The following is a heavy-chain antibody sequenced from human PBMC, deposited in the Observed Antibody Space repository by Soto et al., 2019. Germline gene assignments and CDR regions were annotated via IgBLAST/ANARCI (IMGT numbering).Heavy chain of an antibody. CDR3: GRVMIGTSRHTDSDY. CDR2: IDYNGVT. J-gene: IGHJ4*02. D-gene: IGHD2-2*01. Sequence: SETLSLTCSVSGASISSRDYYWGWIRQTPGKGLEWIGNIDYNGVTYYNPSLKSRVTVSKDTSKNQFSLKVASVTAADAAIYYCGRVMIGTSRHTDSDYWGQGTQVTVS. CDR1: GASISSRDYY. V-gene: IGHV4-39*01.